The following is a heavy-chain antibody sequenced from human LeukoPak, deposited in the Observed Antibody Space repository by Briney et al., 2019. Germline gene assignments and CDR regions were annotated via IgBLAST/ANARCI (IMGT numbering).Heavy chain of an antibody. J-gene: IGHJ4*02. V-gene: IGHV3-30*02. Sequence: QPGGSLRLSCAASGINFRTSGMHWVRQAPGKGLEWVTVIQNDGSDKYYAASVKGRFTISRDNSKNTDYLHMNSLRADDTALYYCAREGERAAAGRFDYWGQGTLATVSS. CDR2: IQNDGSDK. CDR3: AREGERAAAGRFDY. D-gene: IGHD6-13*01. CDR1: GINFRTSG.